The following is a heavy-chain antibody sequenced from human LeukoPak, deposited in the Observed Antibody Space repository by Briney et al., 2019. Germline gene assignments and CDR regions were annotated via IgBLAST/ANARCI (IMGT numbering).Heavy chain of an antibody. V-gene: IGHV3-74*01. CDR3: ARGPERSRYGSGSSWFDP. D-gene: IGHD3-10*01. J-gene: IGHJ5*02. Sequence: GGSLRLSCAASGFTFSSYWMNWVRQAPGKGLVWVSRIASDGSSTTYADSVKGRFTISRDNSKNTLYLQMNSLRAEDTAVYYCARGPERSRYGSGSSWFDPWGQGTLVTVSS. CDR2: IASDGSST. CDR1: GFTFSSYW.